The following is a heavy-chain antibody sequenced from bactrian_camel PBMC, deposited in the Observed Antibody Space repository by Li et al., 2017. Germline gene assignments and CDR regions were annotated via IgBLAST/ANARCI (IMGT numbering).Heavy chain of an antibody. CDR3: ASSHPTLPGACALDTTFPY. CDR1: GLVYPFWS. Sequence: QVQLVESGGGSVQAGGSLTLSCAASGLVYPFWSMAWFRQAPGKEREGIAAIYGRGGNAAYADSVKGRFTISRDKNTVFLQMNSLKPEDTAMYFCASSHPTLPGACALDTTFPYWGQGTQVTVS. D-gene: IGHD1*01. J-gene: IGHJ4*01. CDR2: IYGRGGNA. V-gene: IGHV3S63*01.